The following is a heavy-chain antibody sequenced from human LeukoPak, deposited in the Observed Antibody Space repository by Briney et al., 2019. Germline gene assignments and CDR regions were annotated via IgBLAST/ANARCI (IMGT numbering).Heavy chain of an antibody. J-gene: IGHJ4*01. CDR3: ARDGTAAGLYFDL. D-gene: IGHD6-13*01. CDR1: GFTFSDYW. Sequence: GGSLRLSCAVSGFTFSDYWMNWVRQAPGKGLEWVASIRQDGGEKSYVDSVKGRFTISRDNTKRSLYLQMSSLRAEDTVVYYCARDGTAAGLYFDLWGQGTLVTVSS. CDR2: IRQDGGEK. V-gene: IGHV3-7*01.